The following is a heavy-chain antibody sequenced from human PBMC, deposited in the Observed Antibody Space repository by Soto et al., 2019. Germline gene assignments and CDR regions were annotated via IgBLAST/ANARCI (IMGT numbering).Heavy chain of an antibody. J-gene: IGHJ4*02. D-gene: IGHD3-3*01. V-gene: IGHV2-5*02. CDR3: AHRVLRAVFGLVTTTAIYFDF. Sequence: QITLNESGPTVVKPTETLTLTCTFSGFSLTTSGVGVGWVRQSPGKAPEWLAFIYWDDDKRYSTSLKSRLTLAKDTSKNKVDLTLANVDPTDTATYYCAHRVLRAVFGLVTTTAIYFDFWGQGTPVVVSS. CDR1: GFSLTTSGVG. CDR2: IYWDDDK.